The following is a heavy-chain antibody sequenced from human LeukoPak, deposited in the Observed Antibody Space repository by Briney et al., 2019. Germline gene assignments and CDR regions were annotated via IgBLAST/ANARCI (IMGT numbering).Heavy chain of an antibody. J-gene: IGHJ6*02. D-gene: IGHD5-12*01. CDR3: ARSLGYSGYDPNFYYYGMDV. CDR2: ISSSSSYI. Sequence: GGSLRLSCAASGFTFSSYSMNWVRQAPGKGLEWVSSISSSSSYIYYADSVKGRFTISRDNAMNSLYLQMNSLRAEDTAVYYCARSLGYSGYDPNFYYYGMDVWGQGTTVTVSS. CDR1: GFTFSSYS. V-gene: IGHV3-21*01.